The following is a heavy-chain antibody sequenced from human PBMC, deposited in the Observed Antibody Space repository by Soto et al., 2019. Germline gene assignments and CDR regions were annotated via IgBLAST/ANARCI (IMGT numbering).Heavy chain of an antibody. Sequence: GESLKISCKGSGYSCTSYWIGWVRQMPGKGLEWMGIIYPGDSDTRYSPSFQGQVTISADKSISTAYLQWSSLKASDTAMYYCARDTRVNYCDRSRYDPLAFDILGQGTLVTVS. CDR3: ARDTRVNYCDRSRYDPLAFDI. J-gene: IGHJ3*02. CDR1: GYSCTSYW. D-gene: IGHD3-22*01. CDR2: IYPGDSDT. V-gene: IGHV5-51*01.